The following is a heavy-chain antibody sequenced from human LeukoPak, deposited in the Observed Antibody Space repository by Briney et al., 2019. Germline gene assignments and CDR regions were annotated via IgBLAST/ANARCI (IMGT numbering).Heavy chain of an antibody. CDR3: ASELWFGELSPGY. Sequence: GGSLRLSCAASGFTFSSYSMNWVRQAPGKGLEWVSSISSSSSYIYYADSVKGRFTISRDNAKNSLYLQMSSLRAEDTAVYYCASELWFGELSPGYWGQGTLVTVSS. CDR2: ISSSSSYI. CDR1: GFTFSSYS. V-gene: IGHV3-21*01. D-gene: IGHD3-10*01. J-gene: IGHJ4*02.